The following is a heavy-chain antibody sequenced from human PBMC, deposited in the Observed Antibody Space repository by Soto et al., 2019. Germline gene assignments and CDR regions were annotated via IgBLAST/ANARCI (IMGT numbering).Heavy chain of an antibody. V-gene: IGHV3-21*01. CDR1: GFAFSSYS. Sequence: PGGSLRLSCTASGFAFSSYSMNWVRQAPGKGLEWVSSLSSSSIYIYYADSVKGRLTISRDNAQNSLSLQMNSLRAEDTAVYYCARDTSMSPAGTSAFDIWGQGTMVTVSS. CDR2: LSSSSIYI. J-gene: IGHJ3*02. CDR3: ARDTSMSPAGTSAFDI. D-gene: IGHD6-13*01.